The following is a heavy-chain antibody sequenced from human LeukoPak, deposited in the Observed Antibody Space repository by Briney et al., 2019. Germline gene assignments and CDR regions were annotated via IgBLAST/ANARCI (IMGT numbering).Heavy chain of an antibody. Sequence: GGSLRLSCAASGFTFSNYGMHWVRQAPGKGLEWVAFIRFDGTSKYYADSVKGRFTISRDNSKNTLYLQMNSLRAEDTAVYYCAKGPSGYHNTGGQGTLVTVSS. D-gene: IGHD5-12*01. V-gene: IGHV3-30*02. CDR1: GFTFSNYG. J-gene: IGHJ4*02. CDR2: IRFDGTSK. CDR3: AKGPSGYHNT.